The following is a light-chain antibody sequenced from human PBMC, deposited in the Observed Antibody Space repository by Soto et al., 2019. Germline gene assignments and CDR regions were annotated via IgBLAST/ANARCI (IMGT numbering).Light chain of an antibody. Sequence: QSALTQPRSVSGSPGQSVTISCTGTSSDVGGYNYVSWCQQHPGKAPKLIIYDVSKRPSGVPDRFSGSKSGNTASLTISGLQAEDEADYYCCSYAGSYTWVFGGGTKVTVL. CDR1: SSDVGGYNY. V-gene: IGLV2-11*01. CDR2: DVS. J-gene: IGLJ3*02. CDR3: CSYAGSYTWV.